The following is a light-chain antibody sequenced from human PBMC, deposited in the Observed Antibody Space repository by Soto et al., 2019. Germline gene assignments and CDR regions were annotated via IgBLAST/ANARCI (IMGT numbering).Light chain of an antibody. CDR3: QQYSDWPLT. Sequence: EIVMTQSPATLSVSPGERATLSCRASQSVSSNLAWYQQKPGQAPRLLIFGASTRATGTPARFSGSGSETESTLTISSLQSEDFAVYYCQQYSDWPLTFGGGTKVDIK. J-gene: IGKJ4*01. V-gene: IGKV3D-15*01. CDR2: GAS. CDR1: QSVSSN.